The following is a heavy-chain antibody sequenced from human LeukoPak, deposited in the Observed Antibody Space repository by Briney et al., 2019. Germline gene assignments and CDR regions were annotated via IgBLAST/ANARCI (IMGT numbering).Heavy chain of an antibody. J-gene: IGHJ4*02. CDR3: AKEKRKTKYYGSGSYYIV. CDR1: GFTFSSYA. D-gene: IGHD3-10*01. Sequence: QPGGSLRLSCAASGFTFSSYAMSWVRQAPGKGLEWVSAISGSGGSTYYADSVKGRFTISRDNSKNTLYLQMNSLRAEDTAVYYCAKEKRKTKYYGSGSYYIVWGQGTLVTVSS. V-gene: IGHV3-23*01. CDR2: ISGSGGST.